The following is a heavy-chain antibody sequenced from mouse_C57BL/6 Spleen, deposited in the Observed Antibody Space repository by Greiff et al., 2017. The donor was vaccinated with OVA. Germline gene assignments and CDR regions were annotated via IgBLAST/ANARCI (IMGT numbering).Heavy chain of an antibody. V-gene: IGHV5-17*01. J-gene: IGHJ3*01. CDR3: ARGDYYGSSYAY. Sequence: EVHLVESGGGLVKPGGSLKLSCAASGFTFSDYGMHWVRQAPEKGLEWFAYISSGSSTIYYADTVKGRFTISRDNAKNTLFLQMTSLRSEDTAMYYCARGDYYGSSYAYWGQGTLVTVSA. CDR2: ISSGSSTI. D-gene: IGHD1-1*01. CDR1: GFTFSDYG.